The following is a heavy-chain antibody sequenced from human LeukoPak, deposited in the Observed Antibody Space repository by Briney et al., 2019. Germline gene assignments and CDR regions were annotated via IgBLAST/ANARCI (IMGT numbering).Heavy chain of an antibody. CDR2: ISGSGDNT. D-gene: IGHD3-10*01. CDR1: GFTFSSYA. J-gene: IGHJ6*02. CDR3: ARTTGSGRLPGTPHGMDV. V-gene: IGHV3-23*01. Sequence: PGGSLRLSCAASGFTFSSYAMSWVRQAPGKGLEWVSAISGSGDNTYYADSVKGRFTISRDNSKNTLYLQMNSLTFEDTAVYYCARTTGSGRLPGTPHGMDVWGQGTTVAVSS.